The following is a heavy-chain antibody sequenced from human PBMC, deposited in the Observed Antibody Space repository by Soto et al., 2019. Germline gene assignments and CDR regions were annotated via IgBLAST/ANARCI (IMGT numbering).Heavy chain of an antibody. CDR3: TTDLPVAGSVDAFDI. D-gene: IGHD6-19*01. CDR1: GFTFSNAW. J-gene: IGHJ3*02. V-gene: IGHV3-15*01. CDR2: IKSKTDGGTT. Sequence: GGSLRLSCAASGFTFSNAWMSWVRQAPGKGLEWVGRIKSKTDGGTTDYDAPVKGRFTISRDDSKNTLYLQMNSLKTEDTAVYYCTTDLPVAGSVDAFDIWGQGTMVTVSS.